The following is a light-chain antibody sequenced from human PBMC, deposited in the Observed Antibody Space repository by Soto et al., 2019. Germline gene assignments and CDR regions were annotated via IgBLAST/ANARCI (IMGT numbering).Light chain of an antibody. CDR3: QQYDSLPLT. CDR2: DVS. J-gene: IGKJ5*01. V-gene: IGKV1-33*01. Sequence: LXVSVGDIFTITSQASQDISNYLHWFQQKPGKAPQLLIFDVSNLQTGVPSRFSGGGSGTDFALTISSLEPEDIATYYCQQYDSLPLTFGQGTRLEIK. CDR1: QDISNY.